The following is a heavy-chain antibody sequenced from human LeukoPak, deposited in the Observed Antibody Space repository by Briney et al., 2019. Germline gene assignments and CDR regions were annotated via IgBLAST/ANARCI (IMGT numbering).Heavy chain of an antibody. CDR2: ISSSSSYI. D-gene: IGHD1-1*01. CDR3: ARVVSVAWSERRPGYYYMDV. J-gene: IGHJ6*03. Sequence: GGSLRLSCAASGFTFSSYSMNWVRQAPGKGLEWVSSISSSSSYIYYADSVKGRFTISRDNAKNSLYLQMNSLRAEDTAVYYCARVVSVAWSERRPGYYYMDVWGKGTTVTISS. V-gene: IGHV3-21*01. CDR1: GFTFSSYS.